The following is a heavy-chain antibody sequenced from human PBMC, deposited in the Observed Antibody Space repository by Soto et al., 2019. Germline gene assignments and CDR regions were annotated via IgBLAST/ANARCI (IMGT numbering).Heavy chain of an antibody. V-gene: IGHV3-11*01. CDR2: ITNSGGTI. CDR3: ARGNALFDH. D-gene: IGHD2-2*01. J-gene: IGHJ4*02. CDR1: GFTFSDYY. Sequence: GGSLRLSCAASGFTFSDYYMSWIRQAPGKGLEWVSYITNSGGTIYYADSVKGRFTISRDNAKTSLFLQMNSLRAEDTAVYYCARGNALFDHWGQGSLVTVSS.